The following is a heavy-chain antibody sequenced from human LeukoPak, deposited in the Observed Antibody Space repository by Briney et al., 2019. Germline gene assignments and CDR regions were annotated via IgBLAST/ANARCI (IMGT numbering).Heavy chain of an antibody. V-gene: IGHV1-18*01. CDR2: ISAYNGNT. J-gene: IGHJ1*01. CDR3: ARISYYGGNSAQL. D-gene: IGHD4-23*01. CDR1: GYTFTSYS. Sequence: GASVKVSCKTSGYTFTSYSISWVRQAPGQGLEWMGWISAYNGNTNYAQKLQGRVTMTTDTSTSTAYMELRSLRSDDTAVYYCARISYYGGNSAQLWGQGTLVTVSS.